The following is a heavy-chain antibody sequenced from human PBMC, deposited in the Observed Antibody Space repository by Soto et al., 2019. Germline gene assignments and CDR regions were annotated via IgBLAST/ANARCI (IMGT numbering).Heavy chain of an antibody. J-gene: IGHJ5*02. V-gene: IGHV3-15*01. CDR1: GFTLSKAW. CDR2: IKSKADGGAA. D-gene: IGHD6-19*01. CDR3: TTVTRRYSSGWYGH. Sequence: GGSLRLSCAASGFTLSKAWMSWVRRAPGKGLEWVGRIKSKADGGAADYAAPVKGRFSISGDDSKNALYLQMNTLKTDDTAVYYCTTVTRRYSSGWYGHWGQGTLVTVSS.